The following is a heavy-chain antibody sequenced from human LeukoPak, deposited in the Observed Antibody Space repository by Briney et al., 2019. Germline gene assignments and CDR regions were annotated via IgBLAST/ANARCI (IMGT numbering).Heavy chain of an antibody. Sequence: XYAMSWVREAXGXGXEWVSAISGSGGRTYYADSVKGRFTISRDNSKNTLNVQMNSLRAEDTGVYYGAKDRPYYYDSSGYYDGVYYWGQGTLVTVSS. V-gene: IGHV3-23*01. D-gene: IGHD3-22*01. CDR1: XYA. CDR2: ISGSGGRT. J-gene: IGHJ4*02. CDR3: AKDRPYYYDSSGYYDGVYY.